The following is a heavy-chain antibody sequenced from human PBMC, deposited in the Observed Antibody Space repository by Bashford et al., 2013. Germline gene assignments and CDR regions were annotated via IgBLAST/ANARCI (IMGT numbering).Heavy chain of an antibody. D-gene: IGHD3-9*01. Sequence: SETLSLTCTVSGGSIRSYYWSWIRQPAGKGLQWIGSLYSNGDTNFNPSLKSRVTMSVDTSKNQFSLKLSSVTAADTAVYYCARQTEYYDILTGPSTYYFDDWGRGNPSVTVSS. J-gene: IGHJ4*02. V-gene: IGHV4-4*07. CDR2: LYSNGDT. CDR3: ARQTEYYDILTGPSTYYFDD. CDR1: GGSIRSYY.